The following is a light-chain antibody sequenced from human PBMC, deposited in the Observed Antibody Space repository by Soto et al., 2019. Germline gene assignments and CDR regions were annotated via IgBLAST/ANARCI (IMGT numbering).Light chain of an antibody. CDR3: QQYYSYPLT. Sequence: EIVMTQSPATLSVSPGERVTLSCRARQSVGSNLAWYQQTPGQAPRVVIYDASTRATVIPARFSGSGSGTEFTLTISSLQPEDFATYYCQQYYSYPLTFGPGTKVDIK. V-gene: IGKV3-15*01. J-gene: IGKJ3*01. CDR2: DAS. CDR1: QSVGSN.